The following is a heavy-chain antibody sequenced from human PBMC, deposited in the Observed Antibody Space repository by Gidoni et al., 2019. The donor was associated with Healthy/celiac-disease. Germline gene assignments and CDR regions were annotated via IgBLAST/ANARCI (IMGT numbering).Heavy chain of an antibody. CDR2: ISGSGGST. V-gene: IGHV3-23*01. CDR3: AKRLKVVPAATGGMDV. Sequence: EVQLLESGGGLVQPGGSLRRSCAASGFPFSSYAMSWGRQAPGKGLDWVSAISGSGGSTYYADSVKGRFTISRDNSKNTLYLQMNSLRAEDTAVYYCAKRLKVVPAATGGMDVWGQGTTVTVSS. D-gene: IGHD2-2*01. CDR1: GFPFSSYA. J-gene: IGHJ6*02.